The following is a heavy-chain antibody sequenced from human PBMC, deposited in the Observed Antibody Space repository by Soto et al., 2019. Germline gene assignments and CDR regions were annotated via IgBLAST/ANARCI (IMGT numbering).Heavy chain of an antibody. CDR2: MYYSGTT. D-gene: IGHD1-1*01. CDR3: ASWSVWNNWFDP. Sequence: SETLSLTCTVSGGSISSSDFYWGWLRQTPGKGLEFIGSMYYSGTTYYNPSLKSRVTISVDTSKNQFSLKLSSVTAADTAVYYCASWSVWNNWFDPWGQGTLVTVSS. V-gene: IGHV4-39*07. J-gene: IGHJ5*02. CDR1: GGSISSSDFY.